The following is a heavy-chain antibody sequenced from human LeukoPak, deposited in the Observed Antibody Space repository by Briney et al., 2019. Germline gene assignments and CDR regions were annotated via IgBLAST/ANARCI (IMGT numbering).Heavy chain of an antibody. Sequence: GASVKVSCKASGYTFTSYYMHWVRQAPGQGLEWMGIINPSGGSTSYAQKFQGRVTITADESTSTAYMELSSLRSEDTAVYYCARAFLRFLDPQINYYYYGMDVWGQGTTVTVSS. V-gene: IGHV1-46*01. CDR2: INPSGGST. D-gene: IGHD3-3*01. J-gene: IGHJ6*02. CDR1: GYTFTSYY. CDR3: ARAFLRFLDPQINYYYYGMDV.